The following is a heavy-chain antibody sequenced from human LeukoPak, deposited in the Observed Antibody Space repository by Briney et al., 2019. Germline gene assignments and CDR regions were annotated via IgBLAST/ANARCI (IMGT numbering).Heavy chain of an antibody. Sequence: PGGSLRLSCAASGFTFSSYAMSWVRQAPGKGLEWVSGISGSGGSTYYADSVKGRFTISRDISKNTLYLQMNSLRAEDTAVYYCAKPPDSSGYYGFYFDYWGQGTLVTVSS. J-gene: IGHJ4*02. D-gene: IGHD3-22*01. V-gene: IGHV3-23*01. CDR1: GFTFSSYA. CDR3: AKPPDSSGYYGFYFDY. CDR2: ISGSGGST.